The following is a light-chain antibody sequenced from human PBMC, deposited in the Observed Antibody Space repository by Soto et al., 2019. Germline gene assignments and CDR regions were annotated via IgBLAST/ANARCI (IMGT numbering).Light chain of an antibody. V-gene: IGLV2-23*01. CDR3: CSYAGTTTPVV. J-gene: IGLJ2*01. Sequence: QSVLTQPASVSGSPGQSITISCTGTSSDVGSYNLVSWYHQHPGKAPKLMIYEGSKRPSGVSNRFSGSKSGNTASLTISGLQAEDEADYYCCSYAGTTTPVVFGGGTKLTVL. CDR2: EGS. CDR1: SSDVGSYNL.